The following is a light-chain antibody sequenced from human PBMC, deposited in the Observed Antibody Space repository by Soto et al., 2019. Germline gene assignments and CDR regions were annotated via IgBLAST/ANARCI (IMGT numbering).Light chain of an antibody. CDR1: QGINHY. J-gene: IGKJ5*01. Sequence: DIQMTQSPSTLSASVGDRVTITCRASQGINHYLAWFQQKPGKVPKLLIYATSTLQSGVPSRFSGSGSGTDFTLTISRLEPEDFAVCYCQQYGSSPITFGQGTRREIK. CDR2: ATS. CDR3: QQYGSSPIT. V-gene: IGKV1-27*01.